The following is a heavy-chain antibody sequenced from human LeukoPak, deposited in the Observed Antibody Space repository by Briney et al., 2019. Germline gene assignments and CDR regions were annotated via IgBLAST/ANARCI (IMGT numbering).Heavy chain of an antibody. V-gene: IGHV3-21*01. CDR1: GFTLSTYN. CDR3: ARDLTAHSYGYIEAFDI. CDR2: ISSSSSYI. D-gene: IGHD5-18*01. Sequence: PGGSLRLSCSASGFTLSTYNMNWVRQAPGKGLEWVSSISSSSSYIYYADSVKGRFTISRDNAKNSLYLQMNSLRAEDTAVYYCARDLTAHSYGYIEAFDIWGQGTMVTVSS. J-gene: IGHJ3*02.